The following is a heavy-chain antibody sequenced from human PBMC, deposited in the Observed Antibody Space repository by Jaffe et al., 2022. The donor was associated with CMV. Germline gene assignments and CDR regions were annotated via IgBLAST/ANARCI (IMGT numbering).Heavy chain of an antibody. CDR1: GYTFTSYY. V-gene: IGHV1-46*01. J-gene: IGHJ6*02. Sequence: QVQLVQSGAEVKKPGASVKVSCKASGYTFTSYYMHWVRQAPGQGLEWMGIINPSGGSTSYAQKFQGRVTMTRDTSTSTVYMELSSLRSEDTAVYYCARDSTIVTAGIVLMVYARALRYGMDVWGQGTTVTVSS. D-gene: IGHD2-8*01. CDR2: INPSGGST. CDR3: ARDSTIVTAGIVLMVYARALRYGMDV.